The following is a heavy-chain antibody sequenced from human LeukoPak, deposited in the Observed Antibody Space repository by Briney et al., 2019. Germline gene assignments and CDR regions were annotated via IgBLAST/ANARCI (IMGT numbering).Heavy chain of an antibody. D-gene: IGHD5-18*01. V-gene: IGHV3-23*01. CDR2: ISADAVTT. J-gene: IGHJ4*02. CDR3: AKVGEDTAMVVRYFDY. Sequence: GGSLRLSCAASGFTFSSFAMSWVRQAPGKGLECVAPISADAVTTRYADSVKGRFTISRDNSKNTLYLQMNSLRAEDTAVYYCAKVGEDTAMVVRYFDYWRQGTLVTVSS. CDR1: GFTFSSFA.